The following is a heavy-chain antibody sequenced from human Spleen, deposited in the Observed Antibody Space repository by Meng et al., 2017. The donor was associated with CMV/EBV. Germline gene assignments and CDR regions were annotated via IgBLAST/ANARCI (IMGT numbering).Heavy chain of an antibody. CDR2: IWFDGSNK. CDR3: AKRGIFGVYIMDV. CDR1: GFAFSYYG. J-gene: IGHJ6*02. V-gene: IGHV3-33*06. Sequence: GESLKISCAASGFAFSYYGMHWVRQAPGKGLEWVAVIWFDGSNKYYADSVKGRFTISRDNSKNTVYLQMNSLRAEDTAVYYCAKRGIFGVYIMDVWGRGTTVTVSS. D-gene: IGHD3-3*01.